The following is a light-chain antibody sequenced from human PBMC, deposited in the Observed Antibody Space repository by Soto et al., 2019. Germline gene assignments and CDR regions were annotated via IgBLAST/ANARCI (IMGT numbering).Light chain of an antibody. CDR3: TSYTTSSTYV. CDR2: DVA. V-gene: IGLV2-14*03. Sequence: QSALTQPASVSGSPGQSITISCTGTSSDVGAYNYVSWYQQHPGKAPELLIYDVANRPSGVSNRFSASKSGNTASLTISGLQAEDEPNYYCTSYTTSSTYVFGTGTKVTVL. J-gene: IGLJ1*01. CDR1: SSDVGAYNY.